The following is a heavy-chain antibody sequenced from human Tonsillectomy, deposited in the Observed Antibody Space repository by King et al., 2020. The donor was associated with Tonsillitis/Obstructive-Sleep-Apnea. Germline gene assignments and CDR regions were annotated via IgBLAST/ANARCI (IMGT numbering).Heavy chain of an antibody. CDR3: AHTEWQPPGYFDF. D-gene: IGHD3-3*01. CDR2: VYWDDDK. J-gene: IGHJ4*02. V-gene: IGHV2-5*02. Sequence: TLKESGPTLVKPTQTLTLTCTFSEFSLSTSGVGVGWIRQPPGKALEWLALVYWDDDKYYSPSRKSRLSITTETPKNQVVVKMTNMDPVDTPTYYCAHTEWQPPGYFDFWGQGTLVTVSS. CDR1: EFSLSTSGVG.